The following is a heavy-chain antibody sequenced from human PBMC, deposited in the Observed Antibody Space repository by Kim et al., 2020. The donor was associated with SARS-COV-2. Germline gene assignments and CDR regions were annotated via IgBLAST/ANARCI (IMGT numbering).Heavy chain of an antibody. CDR1: GDRVSSNSVA. Sequence: SQTLSLTCAIFGDRVSSNSVAWNWIRQSPSRGLEWLGRTYYRSKWYNEYAVSVKSRITINPDTSKNQFSLQLNFVSPDDTAVYYCARMRSGVADYWGQGTLVTVSS. CDR2: TYYRSKWYN. D-gene: IGHD6-13*01. J-gene: IGHJ4*02. CDR3: ARMRSGVADY. V-gene: IGHV6-1*01.